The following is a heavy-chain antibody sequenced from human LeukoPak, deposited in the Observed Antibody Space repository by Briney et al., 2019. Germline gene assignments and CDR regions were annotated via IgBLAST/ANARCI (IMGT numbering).Heavy chain of an antibody. CDR1: GFTFTSYS. CDR3: SKDKYRYGPLDYGDY. D-gene: IGHD5-18*01. Sequence: PGGSLRLSCAASGFTFTSYSMNLIRQAPGKGLEWVASISSSSSYIYYADSVKGRFTISRDNAKNSLYLQMNSLRAEDTAVYYCSKDKYRYGPLDYGDYLCQGTLVTVSS. J-gene: IGHJ4*02. CDR2: ISSSSSYI. V-gene: IGHV3-21*01.